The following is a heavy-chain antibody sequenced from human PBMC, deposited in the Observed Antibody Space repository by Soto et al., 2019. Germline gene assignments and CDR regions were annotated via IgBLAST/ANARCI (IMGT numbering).Heavy chain of an antibody. Sequence: QVQLVESGGGLVKPGGSLRLSCVASGFTFSDSYMSWFRQAPGRGLEWVSYISGTSGYTNYADSVKGRFTISRDNAKNSLYLQMNSLRAEDTAVYYCARDPSSWGNDAFDIWGQGTMVTVSS. J-gene: IGHJ3*02. CDR2: ISGTSGYT. CDR3: ARDPSSWGNDAFDI. V-gene: IGHV3-11*06. D-gene: IGHD6-13*01. CDR1: GFTFSDSY.